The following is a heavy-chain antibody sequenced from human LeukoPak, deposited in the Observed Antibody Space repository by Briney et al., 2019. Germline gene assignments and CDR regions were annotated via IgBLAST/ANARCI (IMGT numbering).Heavy chain of an antibody. Sequence: ASVMVCCKASGYTFVGYYIHWMRQAPGQWLELMGRISPDSGGTDHAQTFQGRVTMTRDTSITTAYMELSSLRSDDTAVYYCARDHEVTIFGVVIMPDYWGQGTLVTVSS. V-gene: IGHV1-2*06. J-gene: IGHJ4*02. CDR1: GYTFVGYY. D-gene: IGHD3-3*01. CDR2: ISPDSGGT. CDR3: ARDHEVTIFGVVIMPDY.